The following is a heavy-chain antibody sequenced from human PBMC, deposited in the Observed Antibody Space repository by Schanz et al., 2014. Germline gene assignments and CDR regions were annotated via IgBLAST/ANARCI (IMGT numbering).Heavy chain of an antibody. D-gene: IGHD5-12*01. CDR1: GYTLSAYS. CDR3: AGAFDGSGYYFDY. V-gene: IGHV1-46*03. Sequence: QVQLVQSGAEVKKPGASVKVSCKASGYTLSAYSLHWVRQAPGQGLEWMGIVNPSVRGTHFAREFQGRVAVTSDTSTSTVYMELSGLRSEDTAVYYCAGAFDGSGYYFDYWGQGTLVTVSS. J-gene: IGHJ4*02. CDR2: VNPSVRGT.